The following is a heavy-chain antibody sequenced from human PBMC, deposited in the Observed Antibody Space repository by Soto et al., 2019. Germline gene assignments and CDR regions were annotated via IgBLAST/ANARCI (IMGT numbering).Heavy chain of an antibody. CDR1: GFTVSLNY. D-gene: IGHD6-13*01. CDR3: AGGSNWHNAFDS. CDR2: IYTGGST. Sequence: EVQLVESRGGLVQPGGSLRLSCAASGFTVSLNYMSWVRQAPGKGLEWVSVIYTGGSTYYADSVKGRFTIPRDNSKITLYLQMSRLRAEDTAVYYCAGGSNWHNAFDSWRQGAIGTVS. J-gene: IGHJ3*02. V-gene: IGHV3-66*01.